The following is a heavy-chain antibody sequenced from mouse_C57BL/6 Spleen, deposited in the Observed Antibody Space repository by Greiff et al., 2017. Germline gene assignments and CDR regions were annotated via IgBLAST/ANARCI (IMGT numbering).Heavy chain of an antibody. Sequence: EVKLQQSGEGLVKPGGSLKLSCAASGFTFSSYAMSWVRQTPEKRLEWVAYISSGGDYIYYADTVKGRFTISRDNARNTLYLQMSSLKSEDTAMYYCTTTGLGYWGQGTTLTVSS. CDR3: TTTGLGY. D-gene: IGHD4-1*02. J-gene: IGHJ2*01. CDR2: ISSGGDYI. CDR1: GFTFSSYA. V-gene: IGHV5-9-1*02.